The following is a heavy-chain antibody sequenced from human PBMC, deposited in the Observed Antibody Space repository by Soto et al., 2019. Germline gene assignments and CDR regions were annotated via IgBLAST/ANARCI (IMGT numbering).Heavy chain of an antibody. D-gene: IGHD1-1*01. CDR1: GYTSTGYY. Sequence: ASVKVSCKASGYTSTGYYMHWVRQAPGQGLEWMGWINPNSGGTNYAQKFQGRVTMTRDTSISTAYMELSRLRSDDTAVYYCASPYNWNYGYYAFDIWGQGTMVTVS. J-gene: IGHJ3*02. CDR3: ASPYNWNYGYYAFDI. CDR2: INPNSGGT. V-gene: IGHV1-2*02.